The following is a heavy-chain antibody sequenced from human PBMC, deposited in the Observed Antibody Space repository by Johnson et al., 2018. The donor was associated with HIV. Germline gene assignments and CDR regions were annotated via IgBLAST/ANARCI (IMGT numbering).Heavy chain of an antibody. Sequence: VQLVESGGGVVPPGGSLRLSCTASGFTFSNYGMHWVRQAPGKGLEWVAFIRYDGNNKYYADSVKGRFTISRDKSKNTLYLHRISLRAEDTAEYYCATGRERRQWLVQYDAFDIWGQGTMVTVSS. J-gene: IGHJ3*02. CDR1: GFTFSNYG. D-gene: IGHD6-19*01. CDR2: IRYDGNNK. CDR3: ATGRERRQWLVQYDAFDI. V-gene: IGHV3-30*02.